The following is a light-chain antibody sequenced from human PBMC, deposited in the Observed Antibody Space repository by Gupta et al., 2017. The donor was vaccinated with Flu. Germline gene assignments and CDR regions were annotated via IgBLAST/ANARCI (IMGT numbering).Light chain of an antibody. CDR3: HQDVSFPRT. Sequence: PSSLAASIADRVTITCRSSHAISGFLACYQQKPGIAPKFLIYAVSTSQSGVPSRFSGSTSGTDFSLIISVLHSEDFATSCSHQDVSFPRTFGRGTKVEIK. CDR1: HAISGF. CDR2: AVS. J-gene: IGKJ4*01. V-gene: IGKV1-8*01.